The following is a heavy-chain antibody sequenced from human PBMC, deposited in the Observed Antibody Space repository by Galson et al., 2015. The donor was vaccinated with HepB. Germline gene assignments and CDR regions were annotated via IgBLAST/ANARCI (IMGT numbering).Heavy chain of an antibody. D-gene: IGHD6-19*01. J-gene: IGHJ3*01. CDR3: TRGPGAVAGVADGLDV. Sequence: SVKVSCKASGGSFGTPTVTWVRQAPGQGLEWMGGFSPFFGTANYKQKFQGRLTITADGDTNTGYMELRSLMSDDTAVYYCTRGPGAVAGVADGLDVWGQGTLVTVSS. CDR2: FSPFFGTA. V-gene: IGHV1-69*13. CDR1: GGSFGTPT.